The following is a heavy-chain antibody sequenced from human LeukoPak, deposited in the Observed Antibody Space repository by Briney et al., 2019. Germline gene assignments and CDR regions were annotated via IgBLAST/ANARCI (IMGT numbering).Heavy chain of an antibody. CDR3: ARGKAEHFSYFYDSSGYPLLYFDS. D-gene: IGHD3-22*01. CDR1: TGSINSYY. CDR2: IYYSGTT. Sequence: PETLSLTCTVSTGSINSYYWNWIGQPPGKGLEWVGYIYYSGTTKYNPSFKSRVTISLDTSKNQFSLRLSSVTAADTAVYYCARGKAEHFSYFYDSSGYPLLYFDSWGQGTLVTASS. J-gene: IGHJ4*02. V-gene: IGHV4-59*01.